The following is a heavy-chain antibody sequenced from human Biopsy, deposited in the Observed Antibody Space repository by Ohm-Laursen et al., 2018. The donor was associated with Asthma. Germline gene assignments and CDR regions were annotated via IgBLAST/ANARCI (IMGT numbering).Heavy chain of an antibody. Sequence: GSLRLSCSASGFNFNIQCMSWVRQAPGKGLEWVANLGPDASETYSVDSMKGRLTVSRDNAKTSIFLQLNTLRVEDTAVYYYASLHYFGMNVWGQGTTVTVSS. CDR2: LGPDASET. CDR1: GFNFNIQC. CDR3: ASLHYFGMNV. J-gene: IGHJ6*02. V-gene: IGHV3-7*02.